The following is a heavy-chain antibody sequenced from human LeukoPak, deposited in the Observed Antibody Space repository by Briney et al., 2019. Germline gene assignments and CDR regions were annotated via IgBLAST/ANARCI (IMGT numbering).Heavy chain of an antibody. Sequence: PSETLSLTCTVSGGSISRRRYYWSWIRQPAGKGLEWIGRISTTGSTNYNPSLKSRVTISVDTSKNQFSLKLSSVTAADTAVYYCARASSGSYKRYYEFDYWGQGTLVTVSS. CDR2: ISTTGST. D-gene: IGHD3-10*01. J-gene: IGHJ4*02. V-gene: IGHV4-61*02. CDR1: GGSISRRRYY. CDR3: ARASSGSYKRYYEFDY.